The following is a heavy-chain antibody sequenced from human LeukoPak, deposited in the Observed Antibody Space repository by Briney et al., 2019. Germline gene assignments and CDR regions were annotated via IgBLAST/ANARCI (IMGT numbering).Heavy chain of an antibody. V-gene: IGHV1-18*01. CDR3: ASSPRYYYMDV. CDR1: GYTFTSYG. Sequence: ASVRVSCKASGYTFTSYGISWVRQAPGQGLEGMGWISAYNGNTNYAQKLQGRVTMTTDTSTSTAYMELRSLRSDDTAVYYCASSPRYYYMDVWGKGTTVTVSS. J-gene: IGHJ6*03. CDR2: ISAYNGNT.